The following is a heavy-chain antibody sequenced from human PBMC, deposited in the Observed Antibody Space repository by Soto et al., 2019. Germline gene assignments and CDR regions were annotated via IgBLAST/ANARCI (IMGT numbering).Heavy chain of an antibody. CDR1: GFTFSNFA. J-gene: IGHJ6*02. CDR3: AKDLGRVASAGTPGYGMDV. D-gene: IGHD6-13*01. CDR2: LSGSGGST. Sequence: PGGSLRLSCAASGFTFSNFAMSWVRQAPGNGLEWVSALSGSGGSTYYADSVKGRFTISRDNSKNTLYLQMNSLRAEDTAVYYCAKDLGRVASAGTPGYGMDVWGQGTTVTVSS. V-gene: IGHV3-23*01.